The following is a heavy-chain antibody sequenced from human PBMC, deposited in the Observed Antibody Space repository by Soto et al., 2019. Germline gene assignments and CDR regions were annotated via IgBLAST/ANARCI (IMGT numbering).Heavy chain of an antibody. D-gene: IGHD2-15*01. V-gene: IGHV4-39*01. CDR3: ARHTRPGYCSGGSCSGRYNWFDP. CDR2: IYYSGST. J-gene: IGHJ5*02. CDR1: GGSISSSSYY. Sequence: SETLSLTCTVSGGSISSSSYYWGWIRQPPGKGLEWIGSIYYSGSTYYNPSLKSRVTISVDTSKNQFSLKLSSVTAADTAVYYCARHTRPGYCSGGSCSGRYNWFDPWGQGTLVTVS.